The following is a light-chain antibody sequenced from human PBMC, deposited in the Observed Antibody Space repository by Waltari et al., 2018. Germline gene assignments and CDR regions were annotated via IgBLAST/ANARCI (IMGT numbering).Light chain of an antibody. J-gene: IGKJ4*01. Sequence: ELVMTQSPATQSVSPAERATLSLRASPGVTSNLAGYQQKPGQSPGLLTSGASTRATGIAARFSGSGAGTEFTFNSSRLQSEDFAVYYCQQYNNWFPLTFGGGTKVEIK. CDR1: PGVTSN. CDR3: QQYNNWFPLT. CDR2: GAS. V-gene: IGKV3-15*01.